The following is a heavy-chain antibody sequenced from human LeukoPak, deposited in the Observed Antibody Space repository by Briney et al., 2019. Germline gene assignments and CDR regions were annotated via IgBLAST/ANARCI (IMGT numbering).Heavy chain of an antibody. CDR2: ITSSNTTM. V-gene: IGHV3-48*02. CDR1: GFTFSSYS. Sequence: GGSLRLSCAASGFTFSSYSMIWVRQAPGKGLEWVSSITSSNTTMYYADSVKSRFTISRDNAKSSLFLQLNSLTEWDTAVYYCARAMRIAVAGTDYWGQGTLVTVSS. CDR3: ARAMRIAVAGTDY. J-gene: IGHJ4*02. D-gene: IGHD6-19*01.